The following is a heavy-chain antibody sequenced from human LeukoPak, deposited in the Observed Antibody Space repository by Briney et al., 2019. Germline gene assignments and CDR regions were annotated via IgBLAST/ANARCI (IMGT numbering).Heavy chain of an antibody. D-gene: IGHD5-18*01. J-gene: IGHJ6*02. Sequence: GRSLRLSCAASGFTVSSNYMSWVRQAPGKGLEWVSVIYSGGSTYYADSVKGRFTISRDNSKNTLYLQMNSLRAEDTAVYYCARESYGQYNYYYYGMDVWGQGTTVTVSS. V-gene: IGHV3-66*01. CDR3: ARESYGQYNYYYYGMDV. CDR2: IYSGGST. CDR1: GFTVSSNY.